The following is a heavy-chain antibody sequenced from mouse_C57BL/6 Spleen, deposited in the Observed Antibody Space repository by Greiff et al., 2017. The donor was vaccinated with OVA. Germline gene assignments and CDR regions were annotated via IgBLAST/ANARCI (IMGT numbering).Heavy chain of an antibody. Sequence: EVKLMESGPGLVKPSQSLSLTCSVTGYSITSGYYWNWIRQFPGNKLEWMGYISYDGSNNYNPSLKNRISITRDTSKNQFFLKLNSVTTEDTATYYCARSPVYYYGTSAYWGQGTLVTVSA. J-gene: IGHJ3*01. D-gene: IGHD1-1*01. CDR2: ISYDGSN. CDR3: ARSPVYYYGTSAY. CDR1: GYSITSGYY. V-gene: IGHV3-6*01.